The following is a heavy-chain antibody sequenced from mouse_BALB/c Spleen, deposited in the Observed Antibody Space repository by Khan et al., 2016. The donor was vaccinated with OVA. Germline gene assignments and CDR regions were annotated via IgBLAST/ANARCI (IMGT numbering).Heavy chain of an antibody. Sequence: EVQLQESGPGLVKPSQSLSLTCTVTGYSITSDYAWNWIRQFPGNKLEWMGYISSSGSTNYNPALKSRISIPRDTSKNQFFLQLNSVTTEDTATDYCERDGSRYNYAMDYWGQGTSVTVSS. CDR2: ISSSGST. CDR3: ERDGSRYNYAMDY. V-gene: IGHV3-2*02. J-gene: IGHJ4*01. CDR1: GYSITSDYA. D-gene: IGHD2-3*01.